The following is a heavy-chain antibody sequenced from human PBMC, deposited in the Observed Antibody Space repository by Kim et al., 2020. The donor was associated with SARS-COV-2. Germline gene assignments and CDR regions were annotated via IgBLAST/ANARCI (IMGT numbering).Heavy chain of an antibody. CDR2: INHSGST. J-gene: IGHJ4*02. Sequence: SETLSLTCAVYGGSFSGYYWSWIRQPPGKGLEWIGEINHSGSTNYNPSLKSRVTISVDTSKNQFSLKLSSVTAADTAVYYCAVRWLQSYRWNYWGQGTLVTVSS. CDR1: GGSFSGYY. CDR3: AVRWLQSYRWNY. D-gene: IGHD5-12*01. V-gene: IGHV4-34*01.